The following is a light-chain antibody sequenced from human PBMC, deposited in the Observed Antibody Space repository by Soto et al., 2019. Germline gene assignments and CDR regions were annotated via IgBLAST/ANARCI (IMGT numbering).Light chain of an antibody. CDR3: QQYNNWPPYT. CDR1: QSVRSN. CDR2: GAS. Sequence: EVVMTQSPATLSVSPGERAMVSCRASQSVRSNLAWYQQKHGQAPRLLIYGASTRATGIPARFSGSGSGTEFTLTISSLQSEDFAVYYCQQYNNWPPYTFGQGTKLEIK. V-gene: IGKV3-15*01. J-gene: IGKJ2*01.